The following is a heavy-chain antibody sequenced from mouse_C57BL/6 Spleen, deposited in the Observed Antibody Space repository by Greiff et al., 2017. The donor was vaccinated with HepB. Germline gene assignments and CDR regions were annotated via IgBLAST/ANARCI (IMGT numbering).Heavy chain of an antibody. V-gene: IGHV1-69*01. CDR1: GYTFTSYW. J-gene: IGHJ4*01. CDR2: IDPSDSYT. CDR3: ARLSKSLSMDY. D-gene: IGHD2-5*01. Sequence: QVQLQQPGAELVMPGASVKLSCKASGYTFTSYWMHWVKQRPGQGLEWIGEIDPSDSYTNYNQKLKGKSTLTVDKSSSTAYMQLSSLTSEDSAVYYCARLSKSLSMDYWGQGTSVTVSS.